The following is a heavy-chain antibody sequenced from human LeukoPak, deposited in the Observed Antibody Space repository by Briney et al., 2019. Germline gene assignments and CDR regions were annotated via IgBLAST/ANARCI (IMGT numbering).Heavy chain of an antibody. J-gene: IGHJ4*02. D-gene: IGHD2-8*02. CDR1: GYTFTDYG. V-gene: IGHV1-18*01. CDR3: ARARSRASTWYWDH. CDR2: ISTLCGNK. Sequence: GASVKVSCKASGYTFTDYGINWVRQAPGQGPEWMGWISTLCGNKNFAQKFQGRVTMTSDTSTSTAYLELASLTSDDSAIYYCARARSRASTWYWDHWGQGTLVTVSS.